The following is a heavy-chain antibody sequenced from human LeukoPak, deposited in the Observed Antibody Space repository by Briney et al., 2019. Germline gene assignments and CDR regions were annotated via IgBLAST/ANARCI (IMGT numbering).Heavy chain of an antibody. Sequence: PGGSLRLSCAASGFTFSSYSMNWVRQAPGKGLEWISYISSSSSMIFYADSVKGRSTISRDNAKNSLYLQLNSLRDEDTAVYYCAKYSGSSDAFDIWGQGTMVTVSS. J-gene: IGHJ3*02. V-gene: IGHV3-48*02. D-gene: IGHD1-26*01. CDR3: AKYSGSSDAFDI. CDR1: GFTFSSYS. CDR2: ISSSSSMI.